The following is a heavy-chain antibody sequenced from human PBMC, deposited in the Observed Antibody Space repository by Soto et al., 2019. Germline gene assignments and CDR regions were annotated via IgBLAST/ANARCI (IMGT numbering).Heavy chain of an antibody. V-gene: IGHV1-8*01. CDR1: GYTFTSYD. J-gene: IGHJ4*02. CDR2: MSPNSGNT. CDR3: ARGVSCGGDCYRD. Sequence: ASVKVSCKASGYTFTSYDINWVRQATGQGLEWMGWMSPNSGNTGYAQKFQGRVTMTRNTSIGTAYMELSSLRSEDTAVYYCARGVSCGGDCYRDWGQGTPVTVSS. D-gene: IGHD2-21*02.